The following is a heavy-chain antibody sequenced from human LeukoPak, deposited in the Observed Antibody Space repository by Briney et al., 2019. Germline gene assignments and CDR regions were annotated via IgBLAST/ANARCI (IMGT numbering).Heavy chain of an antibody. CDR3: ARDSAYYYDSSGFSYCDY. CDR1: GFRFSNYA. J-gene: IGHJ4*02. D-gene: IGHD3-22*01. V-gene: IGHV3-30-3*01. Sequence: GGSLRLSCAASGFRFSNYAMHWVRQAPGKGLEWLADISFDGSQEDYADSVKGRFTISRDNSKNTLYVQLNSLSVEDTAVYYCARDSAYYYDSSGFSYCDYWGPGTLVTVSS. CDR2: ISFDGSQE.